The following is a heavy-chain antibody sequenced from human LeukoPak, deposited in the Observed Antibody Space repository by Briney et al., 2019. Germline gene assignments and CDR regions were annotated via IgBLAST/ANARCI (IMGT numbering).Heavy chain of an antibody. J-gene: IGHJ4*02. CDR1: GFTFSSYS. Sequence: GGSLRLSCAASGFTFSSYSMHWVRQAPGKGLAWVAVISSDGNLKFCADSVKGRFTISRDNSKDTLYLQMSSVRVDDTAVYYCARDRGRYYDSRGFYWGYYFDSWGQGILVTVS. D-gene: IGHD3-22*01. CDR2: ISSDGNLK. V-gene: IGHV3-30*04. CDR3: ARDRGRYYDSRGFYWGYYFDS.